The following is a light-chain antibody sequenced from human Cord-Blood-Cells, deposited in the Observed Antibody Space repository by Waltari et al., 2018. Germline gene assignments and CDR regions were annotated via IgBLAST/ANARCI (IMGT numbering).Light chain of an antibody. CDR2: WAS. J-gene: IGKJ2*03. Sequence: DIVMTQSPDSLAVSLGERATINCKSSQSVLYSSNNKNYLAWYQQKPGQPPTLLIYWASTRGSGVPDRFSGSGSGTDFTLTISSLQAEDVAVYYCQQYYSTPYSFGQGTKLEIK. CDR3: QQYYSTPYS. CDR1: QSVLYSSNNKNY. V-gene: IGKV4-1*01.